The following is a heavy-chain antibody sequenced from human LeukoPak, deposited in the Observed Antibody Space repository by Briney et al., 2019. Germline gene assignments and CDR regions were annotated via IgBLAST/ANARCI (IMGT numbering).Heavy chain of an antibody. CDR3: ARRHHYPYFTDG. CDR1: AGSISSYY. Sequence: PSETLSLTCTVSAGSISSYYWTWIRQPPGKGLEWIGYIFPSGSAYYNPSLKTRVTISVDTSKNQFSLRLTSVTAADTAVYYCARRHHYPYFTDGWGRGTTVTVPS. CDR2: IFPSGSA. V-gene: IGHV4-4*09. J-gene: IGHJ6*03.